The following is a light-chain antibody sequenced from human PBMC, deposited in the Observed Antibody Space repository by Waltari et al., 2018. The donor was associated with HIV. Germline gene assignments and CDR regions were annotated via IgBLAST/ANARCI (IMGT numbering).Light chain of an antibody. Sequence: EIVMTQSPATLSVSPGERATLSCRTSQSVSSNLAWYQHKPGQAPRLLIYGASTRATSIPARFSGSGSGTEFTLTISSLQSEDLAVYYCQQYNDWPRTFGQGTKMEIK. J-gene: IGKJ1*01. CDR3: QQYNDWPRT. V-gene: IGKV3-15*01. CDR1: QSVSSN. CDR2: GAS.